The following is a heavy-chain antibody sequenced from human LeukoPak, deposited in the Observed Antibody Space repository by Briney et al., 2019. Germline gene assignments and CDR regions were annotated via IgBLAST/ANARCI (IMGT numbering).Heavy chain of an antibody. J-gene: IGHJ4*02. D-gene: IGHD2-15*01. CDR1: GYTFTSYY. Sequence: VASVKVSCKASGYTFTSYYMHWVRQAPGQGLGWMGIINPSGGSTSYAQKFQGRVTMTRDTSTSTVYMELSSLRSEDTAVYYCARESYSRDIVVVVAAGPFDYWGQGTLVTVSS. CDR3: ARESYSRDIVVVVAAGPFDY. V-gene: IGHV1-46*01. CDR2: INPSGGST.